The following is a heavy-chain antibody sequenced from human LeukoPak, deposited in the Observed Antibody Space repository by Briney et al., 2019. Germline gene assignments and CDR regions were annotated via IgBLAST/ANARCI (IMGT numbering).Heavy chain of an antibody. CDR3: ASRVGYGY. D-gene: IGHD5-18*01. J-gene: IGHJ4*02. CDR1: GFTFSSYS. V-gene: IGHV3-21*01. Sequence: GGSLRLSCAASGFTFSSYSMNWVRQAPGKWLEWVSSISSSSSYIYYADSVKGRFTISRDNAKNSLYLQMNSLRAEDTAVYYCASRVGYGYWGQGTLVTVSS. CDR2: ISSSSSYI.